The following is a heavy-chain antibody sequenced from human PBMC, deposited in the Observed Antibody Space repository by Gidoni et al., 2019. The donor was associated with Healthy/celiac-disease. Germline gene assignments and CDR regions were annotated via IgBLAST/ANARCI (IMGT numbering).Heavy chain of an antibody. CDR1: GFTFSSYG. V-gene: IGHV3-30*18. J-gene: IGHJ5*02. CDR3: AKGGYCSSTSCVPNWFDP. D-gene: IGHD2-2*01. Sequence: QVQLVESGGGVVQPGRSLRLSCAASGFTFSSYGMHWVRQAPGKGLEWVAVISYDGSNKYYADSVKGRFTISRDNSKNTLYLQMNSLRAEDTAVYYCAKGGYCSSTSCVPNWFDPWGQGTLVTVSS. CDR2: ISYDGSNK.